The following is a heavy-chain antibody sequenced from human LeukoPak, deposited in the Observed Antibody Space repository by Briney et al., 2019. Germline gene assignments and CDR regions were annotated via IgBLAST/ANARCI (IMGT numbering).Heavy chain of an antibody. CDR3: ARDTPPKYCSSTSCRYYYYMDV. D-gene: IGHD2-2*01. Sequence: PSETLSLTCTVSGGSIRSHYWSWIRQPPGKGLEWIGYIYYSGSTNYNPSLKSRVTISVDTSKNQFSLKLSSVTAADTAVYYCARDTPPKYCSSTSCRYYYYMDVWGEGTTVTVSS. CDR1: GGSIRSHY. V-gene: IGHV4-59*11. CDR2: IYYSGST. J-gene: IGHJ6*03.